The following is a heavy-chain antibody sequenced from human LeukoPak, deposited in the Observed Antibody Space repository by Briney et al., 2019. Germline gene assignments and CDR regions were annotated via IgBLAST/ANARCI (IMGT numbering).Heavy chain of an antibody. D-gene: IGHD3-3*01. J-gene: IGHJ4*02. CDR1: GYTFTSYG. CDR3: ATRYDFWSGYYPFDY. Sequence: ASVTVSFKASGYTFTSYGISWVRQAPGQGLEWMGWISAYNGNTNYAQKLQGRVTITTDTSTSTAYMELRSLRSDDTAVYYCATRYDFWSGYYPFDYWGQGTLVTVSS. V-gene: IGHV1-18*01. CDR2: ISAYNGNT.